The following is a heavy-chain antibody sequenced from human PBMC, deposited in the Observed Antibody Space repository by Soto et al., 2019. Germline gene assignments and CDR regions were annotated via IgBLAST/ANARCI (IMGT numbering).Heavy chain of an antibody. V-gene: IGHV1-18*01. Sequence: ASVKVSCKASGYTFTSYGISWVRQAPGQGLEWMGWISAYNGNTNYAQKLQGRVTMTTDTSTSTAYMELRSLRSDDTAVYYCAREGYDCWSGYYTAIGYFDYWGQGTLVTVSS. J-gene: IGHJ4*02. CDR2: ISAYNGNT. D-gene: IGHD3-3*01. CDR1: GYTFTSYG. CDR3: AREGYDCWSGYYTAIGYFDY.